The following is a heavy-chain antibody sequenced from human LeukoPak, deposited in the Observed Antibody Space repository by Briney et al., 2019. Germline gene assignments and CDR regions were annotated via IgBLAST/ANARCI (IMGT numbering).Heavy chain of an antibody. Sequence: SQTLSLTCTVSGGSISSGSYYWSWIRQPAGKGLEWIGRIYTSGSTNYNPSLKSRVTISVDTSKNQFSLKLNSVTAADTAVYYCARQGSSWTLDYWGQGTLVTVSS. V-gene: IGHV4-61*02. CDR2: IYTSGST. J-gene: IGHJ4*02. D-gene: IGHD6-13*01. CDR1: GGSISSGSYY. CDR3: ARQGSSWTLDY.